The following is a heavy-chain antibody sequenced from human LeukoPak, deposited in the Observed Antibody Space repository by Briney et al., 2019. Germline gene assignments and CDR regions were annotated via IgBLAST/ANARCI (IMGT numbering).Heavy chain of an antibody. CDR2: VNPNSGDT. CDR3: ARVSGSYRWFDS. V-gene: IGHV1-2*02. J-gene: IGHJ5*01. D-gene: IGHD1-26*01. CDR1: GYTFTGYY. Sequence: ASVKVSCKASGYTFTGYYLHWVRQAPGQGLEWMGCVNPNSGDTNYAQKFQGSVTMTRDTSISTVYMELSRLRSDDTAVYYCARVSGSYRWFDSWGQGTLVTVSS.